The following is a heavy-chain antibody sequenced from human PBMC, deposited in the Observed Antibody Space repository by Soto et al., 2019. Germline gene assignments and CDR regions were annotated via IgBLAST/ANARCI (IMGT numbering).Heavy chain of an antibody. CDR2: IGGSGGYT. CDR1: GFFFSSYG. Sequence: HPGGSLRLSCAASGFFFSSYGMSWVRQAPGKGLEWVSGIGGSGGYTSYADSVKGRFTISRDNSKNTLFLQMKGLRADDTAVYYCAKDAAMVSSTFNYFDFWGQGALVTVSS. D-gene: IGHD6-13*01. V-gene: IGHV3-23*01. J-gene: IGHJ4*02. CDR3: AKDAAMVSSTFNYFDF.